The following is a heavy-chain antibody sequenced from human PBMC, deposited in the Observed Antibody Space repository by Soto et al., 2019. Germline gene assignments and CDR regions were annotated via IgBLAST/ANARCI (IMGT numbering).Heavy chain of an antibody. J-gene: IGHJ6*02. V-gene: IGHV1-69*06. Sequence: SVKVSCKASGGTFSSYAISWVRQAPGQGLEWMGGIIPIFGTANYAQKFQGRVTITADKSTSTAYMELSSLRSEDTAVYYCANSIAVRSYYYYGMDVWGQGTTVTVSS. D-gene: IGHD6-6*01. CDR3: ANSIAVRSYYYYGMDV. CDR2: IIPIFGTA. CDR1: GGTFSSYA.